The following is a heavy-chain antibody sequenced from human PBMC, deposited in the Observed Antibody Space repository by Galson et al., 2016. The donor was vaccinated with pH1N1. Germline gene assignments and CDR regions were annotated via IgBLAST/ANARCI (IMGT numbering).Heavy chain of an antibody. D-gene: IGHD4-17*01. CDR2: ISPDTGGT. CDR1: GYTFIAYY. J-gene: IGHJ4*02. V-gene: IGHV1-2*02. Sequence: SVKVSCKASGYTFIAYYIHWVRQAPGQGLEWMGWISPDTGGTYYAQSFQGRVTMTRDTSISTAYMELSRLRYDDTALYYCARVRSTVTGDYWGQGTLVTVSS. CDR3: ARVRSTVTGDY.